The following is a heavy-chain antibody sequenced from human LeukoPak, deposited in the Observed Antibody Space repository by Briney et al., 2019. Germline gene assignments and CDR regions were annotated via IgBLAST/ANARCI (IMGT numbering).Heavy chain of an antibody. CDR2: IAHHGNTK. Sequence: PGGSLRLSCGASGFTFISSAMHSVRQGPGKGLEWGAYIAHHGNTKYYADSVKGRFTISRDNSKGSLYLQMNSLRADDTAVYYCAKDGSWSCTDWGQGTLVRVSS. CDR3: AKDGSWSCTD. D-gene: IGHD2-8*02. V-gene: IGHV3-30*02. CDR1: GFTFISSA. J-gene: IGHJ4*02.